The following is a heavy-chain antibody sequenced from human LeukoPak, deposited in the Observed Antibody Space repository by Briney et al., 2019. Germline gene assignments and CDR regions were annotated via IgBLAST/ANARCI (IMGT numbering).Heavy chain of an antibody. V-gene: IGHV1-8*01. J-gene: IGHJ4*02. Sequence: ASVKVSCKASGYTFTSYDINWVRQATGQGLEWMGWMNPNSGNTGYAQKFQGRVTMTRNISISTAYMELSSLRSEDTAVYYCARGLSRAPDYYDSSGYQDYWGQGTLVTVSS. CDR2: MNPNSGNT. D-gene: IGHD3-22*01. CDR3: ARGLSRAPDYYDSSGYQDY. CDR1: GYTFTSYD.